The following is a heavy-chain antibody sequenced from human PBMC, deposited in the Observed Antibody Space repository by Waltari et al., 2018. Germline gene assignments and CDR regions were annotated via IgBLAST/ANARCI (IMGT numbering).Heavy chain of an antibody. CDR2: INHSGST. Sequence: QVQLQQWGAGLLKPSETLSLTCAVYGGSFSGYYWSWIRQPPGKGLEWIGEINHSGSTTDNPSRKSRVTISVDTSKNQFSLKLGSVTAADTAVYYCARRGAAKRYYYYMDVWGKGTTVTVSS. CDR3: ARRGAAKRYYYYMDV. V-gene: IGHV4-34*01. D-gene: IGHD3-10*01. J-gene: IGHJ6*03. CDR1: GGSFSGYY.